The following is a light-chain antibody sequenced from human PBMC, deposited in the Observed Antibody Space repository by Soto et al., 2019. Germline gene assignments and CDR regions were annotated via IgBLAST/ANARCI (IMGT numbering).Light chain of an antibody. J-gene: IGLJ1*01. CDR3: SSYAGGRTYV. Sequence: QSALTQPASVSGSPGQSITISCTGTSSVSWYQQHPGRAPQLILYEGIKRPSGVSNRFSGSKSGNTASLTISGLQAEDEADYYCSSYAGGRTYVFGPVTKVTVL. V-gene: IGLV2-23*01. CDR1: SSV. CDR2: EGI.